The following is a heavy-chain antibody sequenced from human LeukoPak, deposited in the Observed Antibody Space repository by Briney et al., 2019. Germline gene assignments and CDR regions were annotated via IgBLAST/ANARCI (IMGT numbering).Heavy chain of an antibody. V-gene: IGHV4-59*01. CDR1: GASISDYF. D-gene: IGHD3-22*01. J-gene: IGHJ3*02. CDR2: ISHTGNT. CDR3: ARRITMVEVALDAFDI. Sequence: SETLSLTCTVSGASISDYFWSWTRQSSGKGLEWIGYISHTGNTNYKSSLKSRVTISVDTSQKQFSLKLSSVTAADTAIYYCARRITMVEVALDAFDIWGQGKMVTVSA.